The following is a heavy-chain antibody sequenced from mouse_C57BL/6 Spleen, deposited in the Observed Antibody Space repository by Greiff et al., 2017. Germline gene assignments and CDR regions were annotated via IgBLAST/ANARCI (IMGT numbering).Heavy chain of an antibody. CDR2: IDPSDSET. J-gene: IGHJ2*01. Sequence: QVQLQQPGAELVRPGSSVKLSCKASGYTFTSYWMHWVKQRPIQGLEWIGNIDPSDSETHYNQKFKDKATLTVDKSSSTAYMQLSSRTSEDSAVYYCARRYYGSYYLDYWGQGTTLTVSS. V-gene: IGHV1-52*01. CDR1: GYTFTSYW. D-gene: IGHD1-1*01. CDR3: ARRYYGSYYLDY.